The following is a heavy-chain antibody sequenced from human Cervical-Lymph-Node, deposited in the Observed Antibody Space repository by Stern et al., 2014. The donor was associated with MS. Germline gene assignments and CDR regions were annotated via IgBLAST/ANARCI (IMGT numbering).Heavy chain of an antibody. V-gene: IGHV3-30*04. CDR1: GFTFSRYA. Sequence: VQLGESGGGVVRPGRSLRLSCATSGFTFSRYAVLWVRQAPGKGLEWVAAISYDGSNKFYGDSVKVRFTISRDNSKNTLFLQMNNLRPEDSGVYHCARDRLDGDYVYYYGLDVWGQGTTVTFSS. CDR2: ISYDGSNK. D-gene: IGHD4-17*01. CDR3: ARDRLDGDYVYYYGLDV. J-gene: IGHJ6*02.